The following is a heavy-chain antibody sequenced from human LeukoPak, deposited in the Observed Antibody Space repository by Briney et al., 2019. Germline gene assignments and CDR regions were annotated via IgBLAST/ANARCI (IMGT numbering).Heavy chain of an antibody. Sequence: SETLSLTCTVSGGSISSGSYYWGWISQPPGKGLEWIGSIYYSGSTNYNPSLKSRVTISVDTSKNQFSLKLSSVTAADTAVYYCARGRRSHYYDSSGYYYNWFDPWGQGTLVTVSS. CDR1: GGSISSGSYY. CDR2: IYYSGST. J-gene: IGHJ5*02. CDR3: ARGRRSHYYDSSGYYYNWFDP. V-gene: IGHV4-39*07. D-gene: IGHD3-22*01.